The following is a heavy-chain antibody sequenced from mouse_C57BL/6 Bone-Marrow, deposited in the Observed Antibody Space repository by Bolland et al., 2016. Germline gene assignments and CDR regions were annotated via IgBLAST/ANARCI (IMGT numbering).Heavy chain of an antibody. J-gene: IGHJ4*01. D-gene: IGHD2-4*01. V-gene: IGHV1-39*01. CDR3: ARDDYAYAMDY. Sequence: YNQKFKGKATLTVDQSSCTAYMQLNSLTSEDSAVYYCARDDYAYAMDYWGQGTS.